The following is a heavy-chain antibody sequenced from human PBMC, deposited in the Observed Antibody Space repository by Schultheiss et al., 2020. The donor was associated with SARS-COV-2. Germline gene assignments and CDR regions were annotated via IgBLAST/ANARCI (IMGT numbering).Heavy chain of an antibody. CDR2: IIPILGIA. V-gene: IGHV1-69*04. D-gene: IGHD3-3*01. J-gene: IGHJ4*02. CDR3: ARRFWSGSYFDY. Sequence: SVKVSCKASGGTFSSYAISWVRQAPGQGLEWMGRIIPILGIANYAQKFQGRVTITADKSTSTAYMELSSLRSEDTAVYYCARRFWSGSYFDYWGQGTLVTVSS. CDR1: GGTFSSYA.